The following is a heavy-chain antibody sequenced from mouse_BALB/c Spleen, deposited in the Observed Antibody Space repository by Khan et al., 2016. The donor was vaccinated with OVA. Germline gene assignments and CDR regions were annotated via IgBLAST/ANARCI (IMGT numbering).Heavy chain of an antibody. CDR1: GYTFTNYG. CDR3: ASISSNWYSDV. J-gene: IGHJ1*01. Sequence: QIQLVQSGPELKKPGETVKISCKASGYTFTNYGMNWVKQAPGKGLKWMGWINTYTGEPTYADDFKGRFVFSLDTSASTAYLQISNLKNEDMTTYCYASISSNWYSDVWGAGTTVTVSS. V-gene: IGHV9-1*02. CDR2: INTYTGEP. D-gene: IGHD6-2*01.